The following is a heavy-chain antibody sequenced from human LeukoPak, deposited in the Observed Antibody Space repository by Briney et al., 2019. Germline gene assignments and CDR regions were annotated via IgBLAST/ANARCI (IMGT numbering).Heavy chain of an antibody. CDR3: ARAWYYDSSGYIDY. Sequence: SETLSLTCAVSGGSFSGYYWSWIRQPPGKGLEWIGEINHSAGTKHNPSLKSRVTISLDTSKNQFSLKLSSVTAADTAVYYCARAWYYDSSGYIDYWGQGTLVTVSS. CDR2: INHSAGT. J-gene: IGHJ4*02. V-gene: IGHV4-34*01. CDR1: GGSFSGYY. D-gene: IGHD3-22*01.